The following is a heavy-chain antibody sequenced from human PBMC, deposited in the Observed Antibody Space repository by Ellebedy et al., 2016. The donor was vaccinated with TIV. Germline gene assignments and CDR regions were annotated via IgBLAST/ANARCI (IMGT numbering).Heavy chain of an antibody. Sequence: AASVQVSCKTSGYTFTSYGVSWVRQAPGQGLEWMGWTSGLNGKTKYARTVQGRVTLTTDTAARTVYMELTSLRSDDTAVYYCARDNTVGGTNWFDPWGQGTLVIVSS. V-gene: IGHV1-18*01. CDR1: GYTFTSYG. J-gene: IGHJ5*02. CDR2: TSGLNGKT. CDR3: ARDNTVGGTNWFDP. D-gene: IGHD6-19*01.